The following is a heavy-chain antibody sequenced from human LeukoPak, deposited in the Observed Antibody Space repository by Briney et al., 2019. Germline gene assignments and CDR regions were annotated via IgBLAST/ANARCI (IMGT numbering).Heavy chain of an antibody. D-gene: IGHD3-22*01. Sequence: GSLRLSCAASGFTFSSYAMSWVRQAPGKGLEWVSAISGSGGSTYYADSVKGRFTISRDNSKNTLYKQMNSLRAEDTAVYYCAKARNYYDSSGYPDYWGQGTLVTVSS. CDR2: ISGSGGST. J-gene: IGHJ4*02. V-gene: IGHV3-23*01. CDR3: AKARNYYDSSGYPDY. CDR1: GFTFSSYA.